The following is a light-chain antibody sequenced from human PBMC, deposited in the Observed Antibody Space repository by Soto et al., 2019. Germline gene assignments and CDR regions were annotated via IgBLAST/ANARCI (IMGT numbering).Light chain of an antibody. Sequence: QSALTQPVSVSGSPGQSITISCTGTSSDVGSYNFVSWYQQHPGKAPKVMIYEGSKRPSGVSNRFSGSKSGNTASLTISGLQAEDEADYYCCSYAGSSTWVFGTGTKVTVL. J-gene: IGLJ1*01. CDR1: SSDVGSYNF. V-gene: IGLV2-23*01. CDR3: CSYAGSSTWV. CDR2: EGS.